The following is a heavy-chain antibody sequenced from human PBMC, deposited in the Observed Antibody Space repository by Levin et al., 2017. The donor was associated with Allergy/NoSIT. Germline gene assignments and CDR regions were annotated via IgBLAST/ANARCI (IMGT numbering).Heavy chain of an antibody. D-gene: IGHD6-19*01. CDR2: ISYDGSNK. CDR1: GFTFSDYG. V-gene: IGHV3-30*18. J-gene: IGHJ4*02. CDR3: AKSPRGQWLVTEFFRFDS. Sequence: GGSLRLSCAASGFTFSDYGMHWVRQAPGKGLEWVAVISYDGSNKYYTDSVKGRFTISRDNSKNTLYLQMNSLRAEDTAVYYCAKSPRGQWLVTEFFRFDSWGQGSLVTVSS.